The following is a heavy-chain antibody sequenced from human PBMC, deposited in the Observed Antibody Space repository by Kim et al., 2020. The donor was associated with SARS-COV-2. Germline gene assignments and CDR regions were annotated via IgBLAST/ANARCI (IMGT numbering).Heavy chain of an antibody. J-gene: IGHJ4*02. Sequence: SETLSLTCAVYGGSFSGYYWSWIRQPPGKGLEWIGEINHSGSTNYNPSLKSRGTISVDTSKNQISLKLSSVTAADTAVYYCARVDDYVWGTWGYWGQGTL. CDR1: GGSFSGYY. D-gene: IGHD3-16*01. V-gene: IGHV4-34*01. CDR3: ARVDDYVWGTWGY. CDR2: INHSGST.